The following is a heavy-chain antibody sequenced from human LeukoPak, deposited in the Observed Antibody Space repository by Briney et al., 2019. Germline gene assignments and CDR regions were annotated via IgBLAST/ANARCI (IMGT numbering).Heavy chain of an antibody. Sequence: GGSLRLSCAASGFTFSSYSMNWVRQAPGKGLEWVSSISSSSSYIYYADSVKGRFTISRDNAKNSLYLQMNSLRAEDTAVYYCAREATVTTKRAPFDYWGQGTLVTVSS. J-gene: IGHJ4*02. V-gene: IGHV3-21*01. D-gene: IGHD4-17*01. CDR2: ISSSSSYI. CDR1: GFTFSSYS. CDR3: AREATVTTKRAPFDY.